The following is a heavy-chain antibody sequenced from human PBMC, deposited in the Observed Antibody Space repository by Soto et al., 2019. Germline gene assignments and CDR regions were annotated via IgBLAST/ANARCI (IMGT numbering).Heavy chain of an antibody. D-gene: IGHD3-16*01. Sequence: EVQLVESGGGLVQPGGSLRLSCAASGFTVSTKYRSWVRQAPGKGLEWVSVNYSGGSTFYAESVRGRFTISRDNCKNTVNLQMNSLRAEDTAVYYCARDPWAADYWGQGTLVTVSS. CDR2: NYSGGST. V-gene: IGHV3-66*01. CDR3: ARDPWAADY. CDR1: GFTVSTKY. J-gene: IGHJ4*02.